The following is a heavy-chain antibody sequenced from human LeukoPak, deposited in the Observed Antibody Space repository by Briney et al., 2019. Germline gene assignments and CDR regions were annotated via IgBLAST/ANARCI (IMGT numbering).Heavy chain of an antibody. J-gene: IGHJ4*02. Sequence: SETLSLTCTVSGGSISSYYWSWIRQPAGKGLEWIGRIYSSGSTNYNPSLKSRVTMSVDTSKNQFSLKLSSVTAADTAVYYCASLYSSGWYVDYWGQGTLVTVSS. CDR1: GGSISSYY. D-gene: IGHD6-19*01. CDR3: ASLYSSGWYVDY. V-gene: IGHV4-4*07. CDR2: IYSSGST.